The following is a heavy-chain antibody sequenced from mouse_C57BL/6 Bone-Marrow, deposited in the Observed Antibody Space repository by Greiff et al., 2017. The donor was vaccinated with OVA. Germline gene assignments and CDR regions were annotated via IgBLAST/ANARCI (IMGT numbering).Heavy chain of an antibody. Sequence: EVQRVESGGGLVKPGGSLKLSCAASGFTFSSYAMSWVRQTPEKRLEWVATISDGGSYTYYPDNVKGRFTISRDNAKNNLYLQMSHLKSEDTAMYYCASYGSSYGGDYWGQGTTLTVSS. CDR1: GFTFSSYA. D-gene: IGHD1-1*01. CDR2: ISDGGSYT. J-gene: IGHJ2*01. CDR3: ASYGSSYGGDY. V-gene: IGHV5-4*01.